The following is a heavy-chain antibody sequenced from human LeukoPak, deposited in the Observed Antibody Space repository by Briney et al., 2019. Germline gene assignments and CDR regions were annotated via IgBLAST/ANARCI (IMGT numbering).Heavy chain of an antibody. Sequence: WGTLSLTCTVSGGTISSYYWSWVRQPPGKGLEWVGYIYYSGSTNYNPSLKSRVTISLDTSKNKYSQKLSSVTAADTAVYDCARDSYSGYDFVDFDYWGQGTLVTVSS. V-gene: IGHV4-59*01. J-gene: IGHJ4*02. CDR3: ARDSYSGYDFVDFDY. CDR2: IYYSGST. CDR1: GGTISSYY. D-gene: IGHD5-12*01.